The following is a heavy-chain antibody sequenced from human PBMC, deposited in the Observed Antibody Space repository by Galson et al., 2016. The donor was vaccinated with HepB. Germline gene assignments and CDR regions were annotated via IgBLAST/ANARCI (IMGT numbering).Heavy chain of an antibody. CDR1: GYSFTTNW. J-gene: IGHJ4*02. Sequence: QSGAEVKKPGESLKISCKGSGYSFTTNWIAWVRQMPGKGLEWMGIINPGDSDTRYSPSFQGQVIISADKSISTAYLQWSSLKASDTAMYYCARGVQQLIYDYWGQGTLVTVSS. D-gene: IGHD6-13*01. CDR2: INPGDSDT. V-gene: IGHV5-51*01. CDR3: ARGVQQLIYDY.